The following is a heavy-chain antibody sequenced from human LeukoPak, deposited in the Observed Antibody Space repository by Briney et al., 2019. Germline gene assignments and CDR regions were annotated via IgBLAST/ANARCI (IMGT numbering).Heavy chain of an antibody. CDR3: AKKATLYCFGSGSHIDH. D-gene: IGHD3-10*01. J-gene: IGHJ4*02. Sequence: GGSLRLSCAASGFTFSDYGMSWVRQAPGKGLEWVSAISDSGGNTYYADSVKGRFTISRDNSKNTLYLRMNSLRVEDTAVYYCAKKATLYCFGSGSHIDHWGQGTLVTVSS. CDR1: GFTFSDYG. V-gene: IGHV3-23*01. CDR2: ISDSGGNT.